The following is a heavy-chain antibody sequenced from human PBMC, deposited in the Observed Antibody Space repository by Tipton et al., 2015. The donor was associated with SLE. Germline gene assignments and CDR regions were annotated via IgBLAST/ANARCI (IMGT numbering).Heavy chain of an antibody. Sequence: TLSLTCTVSGGSISSYYWSWIRQPPGKGLEWIGEINHSGSTNYNPSLKSRVTISVDTSKNQFSLKLSSVTAADTAVYYCARGRNSSGWYGYGWFDPWGQGTLVTVSS. CDR1: GGSISSYY. D-gene: IGHD6-19*01. CDR2: INHSGST. V-gene: IGHV4-34*01. J-gene: IGHJ5*02. CDR3: ARGRNSSGWYGYGWFDP.